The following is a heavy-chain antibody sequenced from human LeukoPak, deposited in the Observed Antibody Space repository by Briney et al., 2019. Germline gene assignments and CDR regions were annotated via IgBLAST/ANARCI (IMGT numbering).Heavy chain of an antibody. CDR2: IRYDGSNK. D-gene: IGHD2-2*01. CDR3: AKDRGDIAVVPAAMDV. Sequence: GGSLRLSCAASGFTFSSYGMHWVRQAPGKGLEWVAFIRYDGSNKYYADSVKGRFTISRDNSKNTLYLQMNSQRAEDTAVYYRAKDRGDIAVVPAAMDVWGKGTTVTVSS. J-gene: IGHJ6*04. V-gene: IGHV3-30*02. CDR1: GFTFSSYG.